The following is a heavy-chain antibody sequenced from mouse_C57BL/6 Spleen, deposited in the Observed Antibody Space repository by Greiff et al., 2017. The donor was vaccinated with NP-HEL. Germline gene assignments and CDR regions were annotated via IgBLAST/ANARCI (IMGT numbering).Heavy chain of an antibody. V-gene: IGHV2-2*01. J-gene: IGHJ3*01. CDR1: GFSLTSYG. CDR3: ARKGTTVYGFDY. D-gene: IGHD1-1*01. CDR2: IWSGGST. Sequence: VQVVESGPGLVQPSPSLSITCTVSGFSLTSYGVHWVRQSPGKGLEWLGVIWSGGSTDYNAAFIYRLSISKDNSTSQVFVKNHSLQADDTAIYYCARKGTTVYGFDYWGQGTLVTVSA.